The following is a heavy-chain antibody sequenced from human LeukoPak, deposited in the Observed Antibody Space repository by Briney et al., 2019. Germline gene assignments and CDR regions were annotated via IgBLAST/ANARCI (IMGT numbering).Heavy chain of an antibody. D-gene: IGHD7-27*01. V-gene: IGHV3-21*01. CDR1: GFTFSSYS. Sequence: GGSLRLSCAASGFTFSSYSMNWVRQAPGKGLEWVSSISTSSSYIYYADSVKGRFTISRDNAKNSLYLQMNRLRAEDTAVYYCAREEGGKLGIDYYFDYWGQGILVTVSS. J-gene: IGHJ4*02. CDR3: AREEGGKLGIDYYFDY. CDR2: ISTSSSYI.